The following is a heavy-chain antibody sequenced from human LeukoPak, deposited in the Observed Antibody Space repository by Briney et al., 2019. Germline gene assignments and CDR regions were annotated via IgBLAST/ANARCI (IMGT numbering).Heavy chain of an antibody. Sequence: PGGSLRLSCAASGFTVSSNYMSWVRQAPGKGLEWVSVIYSGGSTYYADSVKGRFTISRDNSKNTLYLQMNSLRAEDTAVYYCARDWEAKPPAAAFDIWGQGTMVTVSS. D-gene: IGHD1-26*01. CDR2: IYSGGST. V-gene: IGHV3-53*05. J-gene: IGHJ3*02. CDR3: ARDWEAKPPAAAFDI. CDR1: GFTVSSNY.